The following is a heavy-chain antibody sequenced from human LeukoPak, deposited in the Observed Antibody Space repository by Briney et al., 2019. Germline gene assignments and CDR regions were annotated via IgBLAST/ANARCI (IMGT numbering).Heavy chain of an antibody. CDR3: ARGSGWYYY. Sequence: SETLSLTCTVSGGSISTYYWSWIRQPPGKGLEWIGYIYYSGSTNYNPSLKSRVTISVDTSKNQISLKLNSVTAADTAVYYCARGSGWYYYWGQGALVAVSS. V-gene: IGHV4-59*01. J-gene: IGHJ4*02. CDR2: IYYSGST. CDR1: GGSISTYY. D-gene: IGHD6-19*01.